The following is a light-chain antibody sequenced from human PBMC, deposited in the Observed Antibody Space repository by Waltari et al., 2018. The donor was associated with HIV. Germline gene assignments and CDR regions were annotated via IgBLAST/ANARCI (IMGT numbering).Light chain of an antibody. CDR3: AAWDHSLSARV. CDR1: NYNIGSNS. J-gene: IGLJ3*02. CDR2: RDN. Sequence: QSVLTQPPSASGTPGGRVTISCSGSNYNIGSNSVFWYQQFPGTAPKLLIYRDNQRPSGVPDRFSGSKSGTSASLAISGLRSEDEADYYCAAWDHSLSARVFGGGTKMTVL. V-gene: IGLV1-47*01.